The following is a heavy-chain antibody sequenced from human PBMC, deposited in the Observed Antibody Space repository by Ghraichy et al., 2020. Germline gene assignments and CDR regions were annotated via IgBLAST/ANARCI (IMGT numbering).Heavy chain of an antibody. Sequence: SCTASGFPFSNYVMNWVRQAPGKGLEWVSGIVGSGANTYYADSVMGRFTISRDNSKNTLYLQMNSLRADDTAVYYCVKDPPTTVTTTDYWGQGTLVTVSS. J-gene: IGHJ4*02. CDR3: VKDPPTTVTTTDY. CDR2: IVGSGANT. D-gene: IGHD4-17*01. V-gene: IGHV3-23*01. CDR1: GFPFSNYV.